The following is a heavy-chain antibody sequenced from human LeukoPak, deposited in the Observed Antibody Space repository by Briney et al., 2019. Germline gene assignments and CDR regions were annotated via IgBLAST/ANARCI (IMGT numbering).Heavy chain of an antibody. CDR1: GFTLSDYW. J-gene: IGHJ5*02. Sequence: GGSLRLSCAASGFTLSDYWMSWVRQAPGKGLEWVANMNEDGSEKNYVDSVKGRFTISRDNSKNTLYLQMNSLRAEDTAVYYCAPTPDIVVVPAALGVDWFDPWGQGTLVTVSS. D-gene: IGHD2-2*01. V-gene: IGHV3-7*03. CDR2: MNEDGSEK. CDR3: APTPDIVVVPAALGVDWFDP.